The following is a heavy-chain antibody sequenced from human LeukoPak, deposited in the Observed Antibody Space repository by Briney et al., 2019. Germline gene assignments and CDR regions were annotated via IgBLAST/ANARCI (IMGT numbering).Heavy chain of an antibody. Sequence: PSQTLSLTCTVSGGSISSSNYYWNWIRQPAGKGLEWIGRIYTSGSTNYNPSLKSRVTISVDTSKNQFSLKLSSVTAADTAVYYCATSGWYLLPGVYWGQGTLVTVSS. D-gene: IGHD6-19*01. CDR1: GGSISSSNYY. CDR3: ATSGWYLLPGVY. CDR2: IYTSGST. J-gene: IGHJ4*02. V-gene: IGHV4-61*02.